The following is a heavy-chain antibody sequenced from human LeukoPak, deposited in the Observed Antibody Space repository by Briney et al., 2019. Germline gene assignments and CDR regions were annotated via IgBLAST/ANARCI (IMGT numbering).Heavy chain of an antibody. V-gene: IGHV4-31*03. CDR2: IYYSGST. CDR1: GGSISSGGYS. CDR3: AREGLVVA. D-gene: IGHD3-22*01. J-gene: IGHJ4*02. Sequence: SETLSLTCTVSGGSISSGGYSWSWIRQHPGKGLEWIGYIYYSGSTYYNPSLKSRVTISVDTSKNQFSLKLSSVTAADTAVYYCAREGLVVAWGQGTLVTVSS.